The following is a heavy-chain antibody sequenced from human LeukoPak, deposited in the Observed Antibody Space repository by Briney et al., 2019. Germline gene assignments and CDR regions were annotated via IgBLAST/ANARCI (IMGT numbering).Heavy chain of an antibody. CDR1: GFTFSSYG. CDR3: AKLEGLLAPFDY. CDR2: IRYDGSNK. Sequence: GGSLRLSCAASGFTFSSYGMHWVRQAPGKGLEWVAFIRYDGSNKYYADSVKGRFTISRDNSKNTLYLQMNSLRAEDTAVYYCAKLEGLLAPFDYWGQGTLVTVSS. V-gene: IGHV3-30*02. J-gene: IGHJ4*02. D-gene: IGHD2-15*01.